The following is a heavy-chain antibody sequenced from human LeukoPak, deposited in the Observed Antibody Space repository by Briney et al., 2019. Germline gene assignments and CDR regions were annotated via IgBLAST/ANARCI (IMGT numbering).Heavy chain of an antibody. V-gene: IGHV4-30-2*01. Sequence: PSQTLSLTRAVSGGSISSGGYSWSWIRQPPGKGLEWIGYIYHSGSTYYNPSLKSRVTISVDRSKNQFSLKLSSVTAADTAVYYCARAVLWFGESIRGGFDYWGQGTLVTVSS. CDR3: ARAVLWFGESIRGGFDY. D-gene: IGHD3-10*01. J-gene: IGHJ4*02. CDR2: IYHSGST. CDR1: GGSISSGGYS.